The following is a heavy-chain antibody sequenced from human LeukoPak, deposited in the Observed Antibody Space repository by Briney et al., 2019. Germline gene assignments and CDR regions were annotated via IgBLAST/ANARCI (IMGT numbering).Heavy chain of an antibody. J-gene: IGHJ4*02. V-gene: IGHV3-33*01. CDR1: GFTFSSYG. D-gene: IGHD6-19*01. CDR2: IWYDGSNK. CDR3: AGVRGAVAGLG. Sequence: GRSLRLSCAASGFTFSSYGMHWVRQAPGKGLEWVAVIWYDGSNKYYVDSVKGRFTISRDNSKNTLYLQMNSLRAEDTAVYYCAGVRGAVAGLGWGQGTLVTVSS.